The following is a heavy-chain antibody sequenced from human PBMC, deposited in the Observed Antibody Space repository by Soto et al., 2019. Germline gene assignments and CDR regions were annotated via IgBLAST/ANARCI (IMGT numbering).Heavy chain of an antibody. CDR3: ARGNALDV. CDR1: GDSVSSDITS. CDR2: TYYRSKWFH. Sequence: QGQLQQSGPGLVKPSQTLSLTCAISGDSVSSDITSWNWIRQSPSRGLEWLGRTYYRSKWFHDYAASVTSRITINPDTSKYQFSLELNSMTPEDTAVYYCARGNALDVWGQGTVVTISS. D-gene: IGHD3-10*01. J-gene: IGHJ3*01. V-gene: IGHV6-1*01.